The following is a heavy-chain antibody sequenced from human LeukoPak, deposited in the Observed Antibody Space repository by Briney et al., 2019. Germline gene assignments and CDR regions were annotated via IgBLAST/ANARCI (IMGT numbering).Heavy chain of an antibody. Sequence: GGSLRLSCAASGFTFSGYVMTWVRQAPGKGLECVSSITFSSSHIYYADSVKGRFTISRDNTKDSLYLQVNSLRAEDTAIYYCARGPQFSGPGWFDPWGQGTLVTVSS. D-gene: IGHD3-10*01. V-gene: IGHV3-21*01. CDR1: GFTFSGYV. CDR3: ARGPQFSGPGWFDP. J-gene: IGHJ5*02. CDR2: ITFSSSHI.